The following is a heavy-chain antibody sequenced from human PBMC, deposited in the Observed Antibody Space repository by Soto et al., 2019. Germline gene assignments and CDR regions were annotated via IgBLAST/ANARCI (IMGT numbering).Heavy chain of an antibody. CDR1: GYTFTNYG. V-gene: IGHV1-18*01. CDR3: ARVGDCSSASCRYYYYYGMDV. Sequence: QVQLVQSGAEVKKPGASVKVSCKASGYTFTNYGISWVRQAPGQGLEWMGWISAYNGNTNYAQKLQGRVTMTTDTSTSTAYMALRILISDDTAVYYCARVGDCSSASCRYYYYYGMDVWGQGTTVTVSS. J-gene: IGHJ6*02. D-gene: IGHD2-2*01. CDR2: ISAYNGNT.